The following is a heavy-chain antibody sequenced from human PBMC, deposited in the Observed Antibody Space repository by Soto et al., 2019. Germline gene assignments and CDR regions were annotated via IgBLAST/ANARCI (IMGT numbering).Heavy chain of an antibody. D-gene: IGHD3-16*01. Sequence: SETLSLTCAVSGGSIRSGGYSWSWIRQPPGKGLEWIGYIYHSGSTYYNPSLKSRVTISVDRSKNQFSLKLSSVTAAGTAVYYCARGELGGDYFDYWGQGTLVTVSS. CDR1: GGSIRSGGYS. V-gene: IGHV4-30-2*01. CDR3: ARGELGGDYFDY. CDR2: IYHSGST. J-gene: IGHJ4*02.